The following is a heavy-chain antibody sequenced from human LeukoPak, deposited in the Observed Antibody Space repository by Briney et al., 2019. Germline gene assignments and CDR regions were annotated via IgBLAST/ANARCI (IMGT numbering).Heavy chain of an antibody. D-gene: IGHD3-10*01. Sequence: SETLSLTCTVSGDSISSSYWTWIRQPAGKGLEWIGLIYTSGSTNYNPSLKSRVTMSLDTSKKQFSLKLSSVIPADTAVYYCARQRGVAFDYWGQGTLVTVSS. V-gene: IGHV4-4*07. CDR2: IYTSGST. CDR3: ARQRGVAFDY. CDR1: GDSISSSY. J-gene: IGHJ4*02.